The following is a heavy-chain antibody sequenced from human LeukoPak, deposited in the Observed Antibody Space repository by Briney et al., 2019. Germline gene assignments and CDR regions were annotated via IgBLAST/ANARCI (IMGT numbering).Heavy chain of an antibody. J-gene: IGHJ4*02. CDR1: GYTFTSYA. CDR3: ARDRGSYRGLYFDY. V-gene: IGHV1-3*03. D-gene: IGHD1-26*01. Sequence: ASVKVSCKASGYTFTSYAMHWVRQAPGQRLEWMGWINAGNGNTKYSQEFQGRVTITRDTSASTAYMELSSLRSEDMAVYYCARDRGSYRGLYFDYWGQGTLVTVSS. CDR2: INAGNGNT.